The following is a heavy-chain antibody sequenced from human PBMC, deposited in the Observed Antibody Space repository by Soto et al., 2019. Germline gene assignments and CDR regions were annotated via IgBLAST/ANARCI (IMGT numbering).Heavy chain of an antibody. V-gene: IGHV3-23*01. Sequence: GGSLRLSCAASGFTFSSYTMSWVRQAPGKGLEWVSAISGSGGSTYYADSVKGRFTISRDNSKNTLYLQMNSLRAEDTAVYYCAKDQGYYYDSSGYSGIIDYWGQGTLVTVS. CDR1: GFTFSSYT. J-gene: IGHJ4*02. CDR2: ISGSGGST. D-gene: IGHD3-22*01. CDR3: AKDQGYYYDSSGYSGIIDY.